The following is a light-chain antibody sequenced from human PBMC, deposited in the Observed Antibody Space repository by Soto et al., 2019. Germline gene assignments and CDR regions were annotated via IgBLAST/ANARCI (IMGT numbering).Light chain of an antibody. J-gene: IGKJ1*01. CDR1: QSISTW. Sequence: DIQMTQSPSTLSASVGDRVTITCRASQSISTWLAWYQQKPGKAPKLLIYDASSLESGVPSRFSGSGSGTEITLTITSLQPEDFASYYCQQYNSYSTFGQGTKVDIK. V-gene: IGKV1-5*01. CDR3: QQYNSYST. CDR2: DAS.